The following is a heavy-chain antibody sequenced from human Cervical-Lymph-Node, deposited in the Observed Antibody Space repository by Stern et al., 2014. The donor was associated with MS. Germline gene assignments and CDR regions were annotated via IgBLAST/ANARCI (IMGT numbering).Heavy chain of an antibody. V-gene: IGHV3-11*06. J-gene: IGHJ4*02. CDR3: ARAGLVATITDY. D-gene: IGHD5-12*01. Sequence: QVQLVQSGGGLVKPGGSLRLSCAASGFTFSDYFMTWIRQAPGKGLEWVSYITPSSTYTNYADSVKGRFTISRDDAKNSLYLHMNSLRAEDTAVYYCARAGLVATITDYWGQGTLVTVSS. CDR1: GFTFSDYF. CDR2: ITPSSTYT.